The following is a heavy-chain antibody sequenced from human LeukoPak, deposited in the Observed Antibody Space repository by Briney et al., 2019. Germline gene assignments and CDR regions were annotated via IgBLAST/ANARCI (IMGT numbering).Heavy chain of an antibody. CDR2: IHSSGST. D-gene: IGHD6-13*01. V-gene: IGHV4-4*07. CDR1: GGSIGAYL. CDR3: GRRSPLVAAGGAFDL. J-gene: IGHJ3*01. Sequence: SETLSLTCTVSGGSIGAYLWSWIRQPAGKGLEWIGRIHSSGSTTYNPSLESRVTMSVDTSKNQFSLKLHSITAADTAIYYCGRRSPLVAAGGAFDLWGQGTMVTVSS.